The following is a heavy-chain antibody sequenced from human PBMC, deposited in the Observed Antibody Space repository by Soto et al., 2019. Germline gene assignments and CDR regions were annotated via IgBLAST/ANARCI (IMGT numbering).Heavy chain of an antibody. Sequence: GASVKVSCKVSGYTLTELSMHWVRQAPGKGLEWMGGFDPEAGETIYAQKFQGRVTMTEDTSTDTAYMELSSLRSEDTAVYYCAPIATWGFPPTLDYWGQGTLVTVSS. CDR1: GYTLTELS. D-gene: IGHD7-27*01. CDR2: FDPEAGET. CDR3: APIATWGFPPTLDY. J-gene: IGHJ4*02. V-gene: IGHV1-24*01.